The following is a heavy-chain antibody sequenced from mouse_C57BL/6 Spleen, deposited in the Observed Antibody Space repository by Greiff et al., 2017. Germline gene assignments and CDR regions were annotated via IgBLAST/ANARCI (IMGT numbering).Heavy chain of an antibody. CDR3: TRWGSSSYPFAD. Sequence: VQLQQSGAELVRPGASVTLSCKASGYTFTDYEMHWVKQTPVHGLEWIGAIDPETGGTAYNQKFKGKAILTADKSSSTAYMARRSLASEDSAVYYCTRWGSSSYPFADWGQGTLVTVSA. D-gene: IGHD1-1*01. V-gene: IGHV1-15*01. CDR1: GYTFTDYE. CDR2: IDPETGGT. J-gene: IGHJ3*01.